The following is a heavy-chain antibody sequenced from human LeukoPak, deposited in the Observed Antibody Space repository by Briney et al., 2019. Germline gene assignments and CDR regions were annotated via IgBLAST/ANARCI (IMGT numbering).Heavy chain of an antibody. CDR3: AKGTIAARYYYGMDV. V-gene: IGHV3-23*01. CDR2: ISGSGGSA. J-gene: IGHJ6*02. D-gene: IGHD6-6*01. Sequence: GGSLRLSCAASGFTFSSYAMSWVRQAPGKGLEWVSAISGSGGSAYYADSVKGRFTISRDNPKNTLYLQMNSLRAEDTAVYYCAKGTIAARYYYGMDVWGQGTTVTVSS. CDR1: GFTFSSYA.